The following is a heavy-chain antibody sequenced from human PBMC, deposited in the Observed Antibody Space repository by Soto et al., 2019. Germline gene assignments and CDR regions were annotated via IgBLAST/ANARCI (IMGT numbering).Heavy chain of an antibody. J-gene: IGHJ6*02. CDR3: VTDIGFMVWGVIIVSYGMEV. D-gene: IGHD3-10*01. CDR1: GSTLDDYA. CDR2: ISWNSGSI. Sequence: GGSLRLSCAASGSTLDDYAMHWVRHPPGKCLEWVSGISWNSGSIGYADSVKDRPTISRDNAKNSLYLHMSSLGAEDLALYYCVTDIGFMVWGVIIVSYGMEVWGQGTRVTVS. V-gene: IGHV3-9*03.